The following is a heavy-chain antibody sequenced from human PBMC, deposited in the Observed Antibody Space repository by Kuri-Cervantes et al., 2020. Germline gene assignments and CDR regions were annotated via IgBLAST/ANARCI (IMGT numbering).Heavy chain of an antibody. CDR1: GYSISSGYY. J-gene: IGHJ4*02. V-gene: IGHV4-38-2*02. Sequence: SETLSLTCTVSGYSISSGYYWGWIRQPPGKGLEWIGSIYHSGSTYYNPSLKSRVTISVDTSKNQFSLKLSSVTAADTAVYYCASRTRKDGDHRDYWGQGTLVTVSS. CDR3: ASRTRKDGDHRDY. D-gene: IGHD3-10*01. CDR2: IYHSGST.